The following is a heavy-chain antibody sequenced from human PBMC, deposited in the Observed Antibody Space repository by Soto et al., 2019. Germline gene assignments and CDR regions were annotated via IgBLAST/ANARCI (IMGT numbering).Heavy chain of an antibody. V-gene: IGHV3-21*01. J-gene: IGHJ6*02. CDR1: GFTFSSYS. D-gene: IGHD2-21*01. CDR2: ISSSSSYI. Sequence: GGSLRLSCAASGFTFSSYSMNWVRQAPGKGLEWVSSISSSSSYIYYADSVKGRFTISRDNAKNSLYLQMNSLRAEDTAVYYCARDHSGGDNDYYYYGMDVWGQGTTVTVSS. CDR3: ARDHSGGDNDYYYYGMDV.